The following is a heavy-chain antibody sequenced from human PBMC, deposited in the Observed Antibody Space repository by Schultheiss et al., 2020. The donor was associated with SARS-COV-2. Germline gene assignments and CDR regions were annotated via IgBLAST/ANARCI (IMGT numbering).Heavy chain of an antibody. J-gene: IGHJ4*02. V-gene: IGHV6-1*01. D-gene: IGHD3-10*01. CDR3: ARDTTKRVRGVYVRSDY. CDR1: GDSVSSNSAA. CDR2: TYYRSKWYN. Sequence: SETLSLTCAISGDSVSSNSAAWNWIRQSPSRGLEWLGRTYYRSKWYNDYAVSVKSRITINPDTSKNQFSLQLNSVTPEDTAVYYCARDTTKRVRGVYVRSDYWGQGTLVTVSS.